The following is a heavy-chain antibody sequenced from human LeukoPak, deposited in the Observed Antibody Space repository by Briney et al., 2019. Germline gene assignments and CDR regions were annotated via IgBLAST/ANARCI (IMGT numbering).Heavy chain of an antibody. J-gene: IGHJ6*02. CDR1: GFTFDDYA. D-gene: IGHD2-21*02. Sequence: AGGSLRLSCAASGFTFDDYAMHWVRQAPGKGLEWVSGISWNSGSIGYADSVKGRFTISRDNAKNSLYLQMNSLRAEDTALYYCAKDIKSVATAGVHCGMDVWGQGTTVTVSS. V-gene: IGHV3-9*01. CDR3: AKDIKSVATAGVHCGMDV. CDR2: ISWNSGSI.